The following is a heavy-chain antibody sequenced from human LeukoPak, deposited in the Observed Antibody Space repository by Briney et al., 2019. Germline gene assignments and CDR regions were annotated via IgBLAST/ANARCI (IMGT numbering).Heavy chain of an antibody. V-gene: IGHV3-9*01. D-gene: IGHD5-24*01. Sequence: HPGGSLRLSCAASGFTFDDYAMHWVRQAPGKGLEWVSGISWNSGSIGYADSVKGRFTISRDNAKTSLYLQMNSLRAEDTALYYRAKDLGPGSMATSPGFDYWGQGTLVTVSS. J-gene: IGHJ4*02. CDR1: GFTFDDYA. CDR2: ISWNSGSI. CDR3: AKDLGPGSMATSPGFDY.